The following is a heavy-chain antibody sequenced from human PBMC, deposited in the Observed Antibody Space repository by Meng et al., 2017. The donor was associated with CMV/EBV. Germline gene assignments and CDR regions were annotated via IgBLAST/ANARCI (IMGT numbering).Heavy chain of an antibody. J-gene: IGHJ4*02. CDR3: ANQYSSSWGGGYFDY. Sequence: GGSLRLSCAASGFTFSNYWMHWVRQAPGKGLVWVSRINSDGSSTSYADSVKGRFTTSRDNSKNTLYLQMNSLRAEDTAVYYCANQYSSSWGGGYFDYWGQGTLVTVSS. CDR1: GFTFSNYW. D-gene: IGHD6-13*01. CDR2: INSDGSST. V-gene: IGHV3-74*01.